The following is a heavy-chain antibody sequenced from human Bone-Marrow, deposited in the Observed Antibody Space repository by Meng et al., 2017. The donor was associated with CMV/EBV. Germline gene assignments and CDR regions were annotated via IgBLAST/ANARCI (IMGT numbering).Heavy chain of an antibody. CDR2: IYFSGRT. CDR1: GGSISISNYY. D-gene: IGHD6-19*01. Sequence: GSLRLSCTVSGGSISISNYYWVWIRQPPGKGLEWIGSIYFSGRTYYSPSLKSRVTISVDTSKKQFSLKVNSVTAADTAVYYCARVKAVSNWFDPWAQGTLVTVSS. V-gene: IGHV4-39*07. CDR3: ARVKAVSNWFDP. J-gene: IGHJ5*02.